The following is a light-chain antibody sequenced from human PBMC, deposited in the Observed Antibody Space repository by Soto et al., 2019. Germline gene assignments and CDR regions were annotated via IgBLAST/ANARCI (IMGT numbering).Light chain of an antibody. Sequence: EIVLTQSPGTLSLSPGERSTLSCRASQSISSYLAWFQQKPGQAPRLLVYDASKRATGIPARFSGGGSGTDFTLTISSLEPEDFAVYYCQHRTNWPPAFGQGTRLEI. CDR2: DAS. CDR1: QSISSY. J-gene: IGKJ5*01. CDR3: QHRTNWPPA. V-gene: IGKV3-11*01.